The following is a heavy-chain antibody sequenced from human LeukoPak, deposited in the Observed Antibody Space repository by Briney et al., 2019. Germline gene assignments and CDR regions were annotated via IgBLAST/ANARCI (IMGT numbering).Heavy chain of an antibody. CDR1: GGSFSSVSSY. J-gene: IGHJ4*02. Sequence: SQTLSLTCTVSGGSFSSVSSYWGWIRQPAGKGLEWIGRIKTSGSTNYNPSLKSRVTISLDTSKDQFSLKLSSVTAADTAVYYCARGPPPDFDCWGQGTLVTVSS. CDR2: IKTSGST. CDR3: ARGPPPDFDC. V-gene: IGHV4-61*02.